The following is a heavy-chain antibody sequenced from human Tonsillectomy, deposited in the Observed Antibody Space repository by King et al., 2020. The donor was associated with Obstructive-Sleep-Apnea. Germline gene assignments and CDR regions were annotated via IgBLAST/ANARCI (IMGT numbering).Heavy chain of an antibody. CDR2: VSGSGDSI. CDR3: AKKPPSLTGLAY. D-gene: IGHD3-9*01. Sequence: VQLVESGGGLVQPGGSLRLSCAASGFTFSSYVMSWVRQAPGKGLEWVSGVSGSGDSIYSADSVKGRFTISRDNSKNTLYLQMNSLRAEDTAVYFYAKKPPSLTGLAYWGQGTLVTVSS. CDR1: GFTFSSYV. J-gene: IGHJ4*02. V-gene: IGHV3-23*04.